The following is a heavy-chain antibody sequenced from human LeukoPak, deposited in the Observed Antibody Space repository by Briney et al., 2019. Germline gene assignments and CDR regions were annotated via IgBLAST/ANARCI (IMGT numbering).Heavy chain of an antibody. CDR3: ARDRGNWFDP. J-gene: IGHJ5*02. CDR2: INSDESST. CDR1: GFXFSSYL. V-gene: IGHV3-74*01. Sequence: GGSLRLSCAASGFXFSSYLIHWVRQAPGKGLVWGSRINSDESSTSNADSVKGRFTISRDNAKNTLYLQMNSLRVEDTAVYYCARDRGNWFDPWGQGTLVTVSA.